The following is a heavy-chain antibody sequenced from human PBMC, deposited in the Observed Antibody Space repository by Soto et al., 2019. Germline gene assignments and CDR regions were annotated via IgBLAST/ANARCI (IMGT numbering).Heavy chain of an antibody. V-gene: IGHV4-59*01. Sequence: SETLSLTCTVSGGSISSYYWSWIRQPPGKGLEWIGYIYYSGSTNYNPSLKSRVTISVDTSKNQFSLKLSSVTAADTAVYYCARLGIAVAGADDFDIWGQGTMVTVSS. CDR1: GGSISSYY. CDR2: IYYSGST. CDR3: ARLGIAVAGADDFDI. J-gene: IGHJ3*02. D-gene: IGHD6-19*01.